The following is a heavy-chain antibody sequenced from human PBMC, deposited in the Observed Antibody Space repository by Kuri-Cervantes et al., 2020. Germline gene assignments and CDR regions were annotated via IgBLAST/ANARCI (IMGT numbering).Heavy chain of an antibody. V-gene: IGHV1-8*01. J-gene: IGHJ4*02. D-gene: IGHD3-9*01. Sequence: ASVKVSCKASGYTFTSYDINWVRQATGQGLEWMGWMNPSSGNTGYAQKFQGRVTMTRNTSISTAYMELSSLRSEDTAVYYCARGVDILTGYYTDWGQGTLVTVSS. CDR3: ARGVDILTGYYTD. CDR2: MNPSSGNT. CDR1: GYTFTSYD.